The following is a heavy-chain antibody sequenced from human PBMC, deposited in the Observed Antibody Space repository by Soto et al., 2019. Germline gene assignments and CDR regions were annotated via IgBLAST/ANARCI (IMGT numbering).Heavy chain of an antibody. CDR2: ISSNGESTYHTGAT. V-gene: IGHV3-23*01. J-gene: IGHJ3*01. Sequence: PGGSLRLSCTASGFNFRSYAMSWVRQAPGKGLEWVSIISSNGESTYHTGATYYAYSVRGRFTISRDNSKKALYLQMSSLRADDTAVYFCTKAVYCSSTSCYSGGDSFHVWGQGTMVTVSS. D-gene: IGHD2-2*01. CDR3: TKAVYCSSTSCYSGGDSFHV. CDR1: GFNFRSYA.